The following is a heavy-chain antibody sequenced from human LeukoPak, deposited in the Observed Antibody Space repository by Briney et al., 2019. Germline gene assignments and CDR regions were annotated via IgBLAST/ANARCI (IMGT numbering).Heavy chain of an antibody. CDR2: INTNTGNP. V-gene: IGHV7-4-1*02. CDR3: ARDVFVVVTAVNDY. D-gene: IGHD2-21*02. J-gene: IGHJ4*02. CDR1: GYTFTGYY. Sequence: ASVKVSCKASGYTFTGYYMHWVRQAPGQGLEWMGWINTNTGNPTYAQGFTGRFVFSLDTSVSTAYLQISSLKAEDTAVYYCARDVFVVVTAVNDYWGQGTVVTVSS.